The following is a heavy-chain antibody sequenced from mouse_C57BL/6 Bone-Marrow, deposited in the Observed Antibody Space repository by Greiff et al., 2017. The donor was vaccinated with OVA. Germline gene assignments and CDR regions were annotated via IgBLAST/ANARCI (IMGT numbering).Heavy chain of an antibody. V-gene: IGHV1-82*01. Sequence: VQLQQSGPELVKPGASVKISCKASGYAFSSSWMNWVKQRPGKGLEWIGRIYPGDGDTNYNGKFKGKATLTADKSSSTAYMQLSSQTSEDSAVYFCARMAMDYWGQGTSVTVSS. J-gene: IGHJ4*01. CDR3: ARMAMDY. CDR1: GYAFSSSW. CDR2: IYPGDGDT.